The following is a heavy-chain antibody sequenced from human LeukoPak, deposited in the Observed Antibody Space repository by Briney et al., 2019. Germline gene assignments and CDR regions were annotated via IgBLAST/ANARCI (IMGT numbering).Heavy chain of an antibody. J-gene: IGHJ4*02. CDR3: AKDRAELGGFDY. D-gene: IGHD3-16*01. CDR1: GFTFSSYG. CDR2: ISYDGSNK. V-gene: IGHV3-30*18. Sequence: GGSLRLSCAASGFTFSSYGMHWVRQAPGKGLEWVAVISYDGSNKYYADSVKGRFTISRDNSKNTLYLQMNSLRAEDTAVYYCAKDRAELGGFDYWGQGTLVTISS.